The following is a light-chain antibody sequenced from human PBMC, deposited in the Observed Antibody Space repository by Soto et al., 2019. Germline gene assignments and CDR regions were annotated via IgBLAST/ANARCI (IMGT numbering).Light chain of an antibody. CDR2: AAS. CDR3: QHYNSYSEA. V-gene: IGKV1-39*01. J-gene: IGKJ1*01. CDR1: QSISTY. Sequence: DIQMTQSPSSLSASVGDRVTITCRASQSISTYLNWYQQKPGKAPRLLIYAASSLQSGVPSRFSGSGSETDFTLTISSLQPDDFATYYCQHYNSYSEAFGQGTKVELK.